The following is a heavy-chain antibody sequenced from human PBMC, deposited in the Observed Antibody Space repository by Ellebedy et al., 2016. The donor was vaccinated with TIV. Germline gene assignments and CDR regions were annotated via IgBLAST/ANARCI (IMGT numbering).Heavy chain of an antibody. CDR1: GFTFSNYA. J-gene: IGHJ6*03. CDR3: VKGDSVYYYMDV. Sequence: PGGSLRLSCAASGFTFSNYAMTWVRQVTGQGLGWVSGISDTGITRYYADSAKGRFTISRDNSRSTLYLQMNSLRAEDTAVYYCVKGDSVYYYMDVWGKGTTVTVSS. CDR2: ISDTGITR. D-gene: IGHD2-15*01. V-gene: IGHV3-23*01.